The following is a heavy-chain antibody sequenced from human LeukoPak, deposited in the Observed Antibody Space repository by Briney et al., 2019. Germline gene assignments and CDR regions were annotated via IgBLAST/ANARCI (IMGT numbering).Heavy chain of an antibody. CDR1: GGSISRGGYH. D-gene: IGHD6-13*01. Sequence: SETLSLTCTVSGGSISRGGYHWSWIRQPAGKGLEWIGRFYTSGTPNYNPSLKSRVTILVDTSRNQFSLKLSSVTAADTAVYYCARRDSSSWYKDAFDIWGQGTMVTVSS. V-gene: IGHV4-61*02. CDR2: FYTSGTP. J-gene: IGHJ3*02. CDR3: ARRDSSSWYKDAFDI.